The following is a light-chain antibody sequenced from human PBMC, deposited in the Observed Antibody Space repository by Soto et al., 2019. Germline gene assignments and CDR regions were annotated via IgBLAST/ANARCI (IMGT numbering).Light chain of an antibody. CDR3: QHMRT. Sequence: IQLTQSPSSLSASVGDRVTITCRASQGINSFLAWYQQKPGKAPKLLIYAASTLQSGVPSRFSGSGSGTEFSLTISSLQPDDFGSYYCQHMRTFGQGTKVDIK. J-gene: IGKJ1*01. V-gene: IGKV1-9*01. CDR2: AAS. CDR1: QGINSF.